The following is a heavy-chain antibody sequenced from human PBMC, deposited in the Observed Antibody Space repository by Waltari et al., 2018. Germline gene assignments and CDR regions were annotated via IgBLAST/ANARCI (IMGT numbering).Heavy chain of an antibody. CDR1: GYTFPSYD. Sequence: QVQLVQSGAEVKKPGASVKVSCKASGYTFPSYDITWVRQAHGQGLEWMGWMNPNSGNTGYAQKFQGRVTMTRNTSISTAYMELSSLRSEDTTVYYCTRPPGGTFYYYYGMDVWGQGTTVTVSS. V-gene: IGHV1-8*01. J-gene: IGHJ6*02. CDR2: MNPNSGNT. CDR3: TRPPGGTFYYYYGMDV. D-gene: IGHD2-15*01.